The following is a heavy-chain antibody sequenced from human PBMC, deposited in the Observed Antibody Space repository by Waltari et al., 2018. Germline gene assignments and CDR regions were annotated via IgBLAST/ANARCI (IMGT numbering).Heavy chain of an antibody. J-gene: IGHJ4*02. CDR1: GGSISSYY. V-gene: IGHV4-59*01. Sequence: QVQLQESGPGLVKPSETLSLTCTVSGGSISSYYWSWIRQPPGKGLEWIGYIYYSGSTNYNPSLKSRVTITRDTSASTAYMELSSLRSEDTAVYYCARTMAAAGTGYDYWGQGTLVTVSS. CDR3: ARTMAAAGTGYDY. D-gene: IGHD6-13*01. CDR2: IYYSGST.